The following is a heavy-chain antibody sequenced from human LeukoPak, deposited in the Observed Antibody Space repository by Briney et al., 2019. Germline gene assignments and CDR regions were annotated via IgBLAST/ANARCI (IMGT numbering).Heavy chain of an antibody. J-gene: IGHJ4*02. CDR2: IIPIFGTA. D-gene: IGHD1-14*01. CDR1: GYTFTSYG. Sequence: SVKVSCKASGYTFTSYGISWVRQAPGQGLEWMGGIIPIFGTANYAQKFQGRVTITADESTSTAYMELSSLRSEDTAVYYCARDQVPPGIMDWGQGTLVTVSS. V-gene: IGHV1-69*13. CDR3: ARDQVPPGIMD.